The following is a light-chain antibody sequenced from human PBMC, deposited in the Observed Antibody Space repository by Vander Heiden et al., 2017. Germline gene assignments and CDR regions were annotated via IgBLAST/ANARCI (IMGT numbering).Light chain of an antibody. CDR3: QHYGFSPPVT. V-gene: IGKV3-20*01. J-gene: IGKJ4*01. CDR1: QSVSNNH. CDR2: HAS. Sequence: LVLTQSPGTRPLSPGESAPFSCRASQSVSNNHLAWYQQKPGQAPRLLISHASSRAAGIPDRFSGSGSGTDFTLTISSLEPEDFAVYYCQHYGFSPPVTFGGGTKVAIK.